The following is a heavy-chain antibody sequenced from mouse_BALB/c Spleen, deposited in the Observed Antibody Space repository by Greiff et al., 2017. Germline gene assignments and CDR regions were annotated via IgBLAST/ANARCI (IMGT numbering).Heavy chain of an antibody. V-gene: IGHV5-17*02. CDR1: GFTFSSFG. J-gene: IGHJ3*01. Sequence: EVKLMESGGGLVQPGGSRKLSCAASGFTFSSFGMHWVRQAPEKGLEWVAYISSGSSTIYYADTVKGRFTISRDNPKNTLFLQMTSLRSEDTAMYYCARGDYGNSWCAYWGQGTLVTVSA. D-gene: IGHD2-1*01. CDR2: ISSGSSTI. CDR3: ARGDYGNSWCAY.